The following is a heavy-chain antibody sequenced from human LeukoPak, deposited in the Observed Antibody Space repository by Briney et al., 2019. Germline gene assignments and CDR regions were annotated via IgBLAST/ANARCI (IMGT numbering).Heavy chain of an antibody. CDR2: IYYSGST. CDR3: ARLPADYYYYGMDV. CDR1: GGSISTYY. V-gene: IGHV4-59*08. Sequence: PETLSLTCTVSGGSISTYYWSWIRQPPGKGLEWIGYIYYSGSTNYNPSLKSRVTISVDTSKNQFSLKLSSVTAADTAVYYCARLPADYYYYGMDVWGQGTTVTVSS. J-gene: IGHJ6*02.